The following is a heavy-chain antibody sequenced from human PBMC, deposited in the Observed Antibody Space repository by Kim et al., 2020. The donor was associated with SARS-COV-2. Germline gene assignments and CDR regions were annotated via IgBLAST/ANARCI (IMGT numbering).Heavy chain of an antibody. CDR2: T. Sequence: TTSAYSVKGRFTICGDNAKNTVYLQMNRLSAEDTYVYYCAPDLTGASESWGQGTLVTVSS. V-gene: IGHV3-74*01. D-gene: IGHD7-27*01. CDR3: APDLTGASES. J-gene: IGHJ5*02.